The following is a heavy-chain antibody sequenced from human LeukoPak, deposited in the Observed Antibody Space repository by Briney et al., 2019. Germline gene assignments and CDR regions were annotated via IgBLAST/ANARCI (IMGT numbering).Heavy chain of an antibody. D-gene: IGHD1-26*01. J-gene: IGHJ4*02. Sequence: SETLSLTCTVSGGSISSYYWTWIRQSPEKGLEWIGYIHYRGTTDYNPSLKSRVTMSVDTSKNQFSLKLNSVTVADTAVYFCASGHFSGTYSSPFGYWGQGTLVTVSS. CDR3: ASGHFSGTYSSPFGY. CDR2: IHYRGTT. CDR1: GGSISSYY. V-gene: IGHV4-59*08.